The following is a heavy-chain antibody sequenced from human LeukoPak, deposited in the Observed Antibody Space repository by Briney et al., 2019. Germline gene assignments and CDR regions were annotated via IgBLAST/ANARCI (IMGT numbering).Heavy chain of an antibody. V-gene: IGHV1-3*01. D-gene: IGHD1-26*01. J-gene: IGHJ4*02. CDR3: ARGPREWELYFDY. CDR1: GYTFTSYA. CDR2: INAGNGNT. Sequence: GATVKVSCKASGYTFTSYAMHWVRQAPGQRLEWMGWINAGNGNTKYSQKFQGRVTITRDTSASTAYMELSSLRSEDTAVYYCARGPREWELYFDYWGQGTLVTVSS.